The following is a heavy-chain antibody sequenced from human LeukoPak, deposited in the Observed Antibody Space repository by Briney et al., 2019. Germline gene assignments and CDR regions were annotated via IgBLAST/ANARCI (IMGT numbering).Heavy chain of an antibody. J-gene: IGHJ6*03. CDR2: INPSGGST. Sequence: ASVKVSCKASGYTFTSYYMHWVRQAPGQGLEWMGIINPSGGSTSYAQKFQGRVTMTRDMPTSTVYMELSSLRSEDTAVYYCARNYGSGREEDYYYYMDVWGKGTTVTVSS. D-gene: IGHD3-10*01. V-gene: IGHV1-46*01. CDR3: ARNYGSGREEDYYYYMDV. CDR1: GYTFTSYY.